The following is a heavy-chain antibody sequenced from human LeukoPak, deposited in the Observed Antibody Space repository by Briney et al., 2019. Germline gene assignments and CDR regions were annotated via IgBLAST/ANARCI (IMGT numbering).Heavy chain of an antibody. V-gene: IGHV3-21*04. CDR3: AKLGGRGYYDSSGYYKNAFDI. J-gene: IGHJ3*02. CDR2: ISSSSSYI. CDR1: GFTFSSYS. Sequence: GGSLRLSCAASGFTFSSYSMNWVRQAPGKGLEWVSSISSSSSYIYYTDSVKGRFTISRDNAKKSLYLQMNSLRAEDTAVYYCAKLGGRGYYDSSGYYKNAFDIWGQGTMVTVSS. D-gene: IGHD3-22*01.